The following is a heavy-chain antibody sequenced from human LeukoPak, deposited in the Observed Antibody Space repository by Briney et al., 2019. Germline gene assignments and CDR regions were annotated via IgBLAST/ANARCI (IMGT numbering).Heavy chain of an antibody. CDR2: IYYSGST. CDR1: GGSISSGDYY. D-gene: IGHD3-3*01. Sequence: SETLSLTCTVSGGSISSGDYYWSWIRQPPGKGLEWIGYIYYSGSTYYNPSLKSRVTISVDTSKNQFSLKLSSVTAADTAVYYCARGLKQDLWSGYRDAFDIWGQGTMVTVSS. V-gene: IGHV4-30-4*01. CDR3: ARGLKQDLWSGYRDAFDI. J-gene: IGHJ3*02.